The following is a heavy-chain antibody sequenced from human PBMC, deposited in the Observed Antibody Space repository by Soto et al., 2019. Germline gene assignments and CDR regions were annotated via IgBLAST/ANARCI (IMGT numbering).Heavy chain of an antibody. Sequence: QMQLVQSGPEVKKPGTSVKVSCKASGFTFTSSAVQWVRQARGQRLEWIGWIVVGSGNTNYAQKFQERVTITRDMSTSTAYMELSSLRSEDTAVYYCAAAKETVVVPAAAPPWYYGMDVWGQGTTVTVSS. J-gene: IGHJ6*02. CDR2: IVVGSGNT. CDR1: GFTFTSSA. D-gene: IGHD2-2*01. CDR3: AAAKETVVVPAAAPPWYYGMDV. V-gene: IGHV1-58*01.